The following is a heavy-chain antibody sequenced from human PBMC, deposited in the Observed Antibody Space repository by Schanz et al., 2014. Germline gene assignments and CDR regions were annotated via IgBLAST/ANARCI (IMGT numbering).Heavy chain of an antibody. CDR3: ARPRFDYGEVDY. J-gene: IGHJ4*02. Sequence: GQLAESGGGLVQPGGSLRLSCAVSGFTVSSNHMSWVRQAPGKGPEWVAVIWSDGSTKYYADSVKGRFTISRDNSKNTLYLQMNSLRAEDTAVYYCARPRFDYGEVDYWGQGTLVTVSS. CDR1: GFTVSSNH. CDR2: IWSDGSTK. D-gene: IGHD4-17*01. V-gene: IGHV3-33*08.